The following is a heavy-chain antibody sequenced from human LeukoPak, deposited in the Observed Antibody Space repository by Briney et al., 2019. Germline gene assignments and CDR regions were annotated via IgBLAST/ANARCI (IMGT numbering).Heavy chain of an antibody. CDR2: IYSGGST. D-gene: IGHD1-1*01. CDR1: GFTVSSNY. V-gene: IGHV3-53*01. Sequence: AGGSLRLSCAASGFTVSSNYMSWVRQAPGKGLEWVSVIYSGGSTYYADSVKGRFTISRDNSKNTLYLQMNSLRAEDTAVYYCARENDGRFDYWGQGTLVTVSS. J-gene: IGHJ4*02. CDR3: ARENDGRFDY.